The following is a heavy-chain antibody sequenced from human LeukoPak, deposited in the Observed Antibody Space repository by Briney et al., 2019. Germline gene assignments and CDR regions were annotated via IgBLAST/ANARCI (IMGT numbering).Heavy chain of an antibody. CDR2: IIPIFGTA. Sequence: GASVKVSCKASGGTFSSYAISWVRQAPGQGLEWMGGIIPIFGTANYAQKFQGRVTITTDESTSTAYMELSSLRSEDTAVYYCARGVVAAIFHWFDPWGQGTLVTASS. V-gene: IGHV1-69*05. CDR1: GGTFSSYA. J-gene: IGHJ5*02. D-gene: IGHD2-15*01. CDR3: ARGVVAAIFHWFDP.